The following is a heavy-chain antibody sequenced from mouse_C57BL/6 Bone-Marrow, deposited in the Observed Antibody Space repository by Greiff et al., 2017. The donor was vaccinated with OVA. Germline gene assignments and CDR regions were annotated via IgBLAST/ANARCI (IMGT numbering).Heavy chain of an antibody. J-gene: IGHJ1*03. Sequence: QVQLQQSGAELVKPGASVKLSCKASGYTFTEYTIHWVTPRSGQGLEWIGWFYPGSGSIKYNAKFKDKAPFPADKSSSPVYMEHSRVTCEESAVYVCERLEYDGYCHWYSDVWGTGTTVTVSS. V-gene: IGHV1-62-2*01. CDR3: ERLEYDGYCHWYSDV. CDR2: FYPGSGSI. D-gene: IGHD2-3*01. CDR1: GYTFTEYT.